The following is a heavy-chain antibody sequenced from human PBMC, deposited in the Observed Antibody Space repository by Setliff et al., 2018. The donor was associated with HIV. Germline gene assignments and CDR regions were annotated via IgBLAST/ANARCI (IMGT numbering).Heavy chain of an antibody. CDR3: AKEIRAMGSGWGVS. D-gene: IGHD6-19*01. CDR2: ISNGGGGYT. J-gene: IGHJ5*02. CDR1: GFTFSGYA. Sequence: LRLSCAASGFTFSGYAMSWVRQAPGKGLECVSAISNGGGGYTYYADSGKGRFTISRDNSRSTLYLQMNSLRAEDTAVYYCAKEIRAMGSGWGVSWSQGTLVTVSS. V-gene: IGHV3-23*01.